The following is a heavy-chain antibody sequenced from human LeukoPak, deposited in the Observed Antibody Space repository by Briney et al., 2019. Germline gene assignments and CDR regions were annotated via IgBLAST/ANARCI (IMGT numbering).Heavy chain of an antibody. CDR2: MNPNSGNT. CDR1: GYTFTSYD. Sequence: ATVKVSCKASGYTFTSYDINWVRQAPGQGLEWMGWMNPNSGNTGYAQKFQGRVTITRNTSISTAYMELSSLRSEDTAVYYCARLVGATTYYYYMDVWGKGTTVTVS. J-gene: IGHJ6*03. D-gene: IGHD1-26*01. CDR3: ARLVGATTYYYYMDV. V-gene: IGHV1-8*03.